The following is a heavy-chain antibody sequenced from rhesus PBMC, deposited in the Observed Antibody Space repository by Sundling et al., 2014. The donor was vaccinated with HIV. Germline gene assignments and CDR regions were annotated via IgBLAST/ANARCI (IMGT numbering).Heavy chain of an antibody. CDR2: ITYSGYT. CDR1: GGSISGNY. CDR3: ASPWNSWSGFDY. V-gene: IGHV4-122*02. J-gene: IGHJ4*01. Sequence: QVQLQESGPGLVKPSEILSLNCAVSGGSISGNYWSWIRQAPGKGLEWIGYITYSGYTSYNPSLKSRVTISRDTSKNQFSLKLSSVTAADTAVYYCASPWNSWSGFDYWGQGVLVAVSS. D-gene: IGHD6-13*01.